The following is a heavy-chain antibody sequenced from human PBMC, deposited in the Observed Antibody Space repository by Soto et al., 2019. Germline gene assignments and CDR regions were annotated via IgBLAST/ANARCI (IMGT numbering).Heavy chain of an antibody. V-gene: IGHV1-69*06. Sequence: SVKVSCKASGGTFSSYAISWVRQAPGQGLEWMGGIIPIFGTASYAQKFQGRVTITADKSTSTAYMELSSLRSEDTAVYYCARGNCSSTSCYLGDYYYGMDVWGQGTTVTVSS. CDR3: ARGNCSSTSCYLGDYYYGMDV. J-gene: IGHJ6*02. D-gene: IGHD2-2*01. CDR1: GGTFSSYA. CDR2: IIPIFGTA.